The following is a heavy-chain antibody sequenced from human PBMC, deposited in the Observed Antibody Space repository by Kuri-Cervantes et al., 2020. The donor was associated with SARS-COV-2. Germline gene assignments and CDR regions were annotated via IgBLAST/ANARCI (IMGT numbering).Heavy chain of an antibody. V-gene: IGHV3-7*01. D-gene: IGHD2-21*02. CDR3: ATSTPISIRYCGGGCNKGAFDI. J-gene: IGHJ3*02. CDR1: GFTFSDYY. Sequence: GGSLRLSCAASGFTFSDYYMSWIRQAPGKGLEWVANIKQDGSEKYYVDSVKGRFTISRDNAKNSLYLQMNSLRDEDTAVYYCATSTPISIRYCGGGCNKGAFDIWGQGTKVTVSS. CDR2: IKQDGSEK.